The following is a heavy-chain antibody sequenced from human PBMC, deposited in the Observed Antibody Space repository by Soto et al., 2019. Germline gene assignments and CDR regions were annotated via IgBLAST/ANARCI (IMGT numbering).Heavy chain of an antibody. CDR1: GFTFSSYG. CDR3: AKDVTVTTEKYYFDY. D-gene: IGHD4-17*01. Sequence: GGSLRLSCAASGFTFSSYGMHWVRQAPGKGLEWVAVISYDGSNKYYADSVKGRFTISRDNSKNTLYLQMNSLRAEDTAVYYCAKDVTVTTEKYYFDYWGQGTLVTVSS. J-gene: IGHJ4*02. V-gene: IGHV3-30*18. CDR2: ISYDGSNK.